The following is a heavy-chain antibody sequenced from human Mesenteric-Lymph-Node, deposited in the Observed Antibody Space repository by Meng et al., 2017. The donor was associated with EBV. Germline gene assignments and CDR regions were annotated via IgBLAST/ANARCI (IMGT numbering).Heavy chain of an antibody. CDR1: GGTFSSYA. J-gene: IGHJ4*02. V-gene: IGHV1-69*01. Sequence: QVQLVQSGAEVKKPGSSVEVSCKASGGTFSSYAISWVRQAPGQGLEWMGGIIPIFGTANYAQKFQSRATITADGSTSTAYMELSSLRSEDTAVYYCARGGDIVVVPAASPFDYWGQGTLVTVSS. CDR2: IIPIFGTA. D-gene: IGHD2-2*01. CDR3: ARGGDIVVVPAASPFDY.